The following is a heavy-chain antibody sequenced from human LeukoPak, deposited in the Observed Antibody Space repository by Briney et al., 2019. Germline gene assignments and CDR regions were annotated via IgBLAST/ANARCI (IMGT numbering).Heavy chain of an antibody. Sequence: GGSLRLSCLASGFPFGNYWMHWVRQVPGKGLVRVARMDTDGRTTDYADSVKGRFTISRDNAKNTLYLQMRSLRADDTALYYCATDVTGSEDRWGQGTLVTVSS. CDR3: ATDVTGSEDR. CDR1: GFPFGNYW. CDR2: MDTDGRTT. V-gene: IGHV3-74*01. D-gene: IGHD6-25*01. J-gene: IGHJ5*02.